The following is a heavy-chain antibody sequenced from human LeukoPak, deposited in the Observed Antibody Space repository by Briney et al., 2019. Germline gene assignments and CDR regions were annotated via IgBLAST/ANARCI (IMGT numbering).Heavy chain of an antibody. CDR1: GYLFTSYW. CDR2: IYPGDSDA. D-gene: IGHD3-10*01. Sequence: GESLQISCQGSGYLFTSYWIGWVRQLRGKGLEWMGIIYPGDSDARYSPSFQGQVTISADKSISTAYLQWSSLKASDTAMYYCARRVRSLSQDGMDVWGQGTTVTVSS. CDR3: ARRVRSLSQDGMDV. V-gene: IGHV5-51*01. J-gene: IGHJ6*02.